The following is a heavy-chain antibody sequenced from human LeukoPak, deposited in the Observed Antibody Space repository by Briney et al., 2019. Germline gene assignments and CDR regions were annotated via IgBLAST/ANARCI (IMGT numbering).Heavy chain of an antibody. CDR2: ISYDGSNK. Sequence: PGRSLRLSCGASGFTFSSYGMHWVRQAPGKGLEWVAVISYDGSNKYYADSVKGRFTISRDNSKNTLYLQMNSLRAEDTAVYYCAKDFGDIVVVPAAPFYYYYGMDVWGQGTTVTVSS. J-gene: IGHJ6*02. D-gene: IGHD2-2*01. CDR1: GFTFSSYG. V-gene: IGHV3-30*18. CDR3: AKDFGDIVVVPAAPFYYYYGMDV.